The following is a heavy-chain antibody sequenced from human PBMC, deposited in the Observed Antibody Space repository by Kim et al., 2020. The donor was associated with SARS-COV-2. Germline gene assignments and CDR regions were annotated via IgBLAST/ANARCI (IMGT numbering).Heavy chain of an antibody. D-gene: IGHD5-12*01. V-gene: IGHV3-66*01. J-gene: IGHJ2*01. Sequence: GGSLRLSCAASGFTVSSNYMSWVRQAPGKGLEWVSVIYSGGSTYYADSVKGRFTISRDNSKNTLYLQMNSLRAEDTAVYYCATPLNDGYNYPVAVTYWYFDLWGRGTLVTVSS. CDR2: IYSGGST. CDR3: ATPLNDGYNYPVAVTYWYFDL. CDR1: GFTVSSNY.